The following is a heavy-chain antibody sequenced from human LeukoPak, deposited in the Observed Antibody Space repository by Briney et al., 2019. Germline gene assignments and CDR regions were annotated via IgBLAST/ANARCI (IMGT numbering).Heavy chain of an antibody. D-gene: IGHD6-6*01. CDR2: VYYTGST. J-gene: IGHJ4*02. CDR3: ARTYRSSSVDS. V-gene: IGHV4-59*08. CDR1: GGSISNYY. Sequence: SETLSLTSTVSGGSISNYYWSWIRQPPGKGLEWIGYVYYTGSTNYNPSLKSRVTISVDTSKNQFSLNLTSVSAADTAMYYCARTYRSSSVDSWGQGTLVTVSS.